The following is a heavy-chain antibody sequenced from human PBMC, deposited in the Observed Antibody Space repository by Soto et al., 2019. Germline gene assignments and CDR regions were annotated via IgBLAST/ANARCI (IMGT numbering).Heavy chain of an antibody. V-gene: IGHV1-18*01. Sequence: QVQLVQSGAEVKKPGASVKVSCKASGYTFTSYGISWVRQAPGQGLEWMGWISAYNGNTNYAQKLQGRVTMTTDTYTSTAYMELRSLRSDDTAVYYCARELLLFGEVTRVNYYGMDVWGQGTPVTVSS. CDR2: ISAYNGNT. CDR1: GYTFTSYG. CDR3: ARELLLFGEVTRVNYYGMDV. J-gene: IGHJ6*02. D-gene: IGHD3-10*01.